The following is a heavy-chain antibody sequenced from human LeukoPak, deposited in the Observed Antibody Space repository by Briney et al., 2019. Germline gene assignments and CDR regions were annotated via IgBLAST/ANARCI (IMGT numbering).Heavy chain of an antibody. CDR1: GFTFSSYA. J-gene: IGHJ5*02. CDR2: ISHDGSSE. CDR3: AKDQGMRQVWNWFDA. V-gene: IGHV3-30*18. Sequence: GGSLRLSCAASGFTFSSYAMSWVRQAPGKGLEWVAVISHDGSSENYGDSVRGRFAISRDNSRSTLYLQMNSLGAEDTAVYYCAKDQGMRQVWNWFDACGQGTLVTVSS. D-gene: IGHD1-1*01.